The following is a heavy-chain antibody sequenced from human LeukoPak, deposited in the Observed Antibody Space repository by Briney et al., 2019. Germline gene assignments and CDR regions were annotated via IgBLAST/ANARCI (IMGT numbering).Heavy chain of an antibody. CDR2: IYYSGST. CDR1: GGSISSSSYY. D-gene: IGHD3-10*01. V-gene: IGHV4-39*01. J-gene: IGHJ4*02. CDR3: ARSRGYYYGSGSYYNAAIYFDY. Sequence: SETLSLTCTVSGGSISSSSYYWGWIRQPPGKGLEWIGYIYYSGSTYYNPSLKSRVTMSVDTSKNQFSLKLSSVTAADTAVYYCARSRGYYYGSGSYYNAAIYFDYWGQGTLVTVSS.